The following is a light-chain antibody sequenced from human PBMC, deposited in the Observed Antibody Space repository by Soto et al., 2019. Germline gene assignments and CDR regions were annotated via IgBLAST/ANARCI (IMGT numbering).Light chain of an antibody. Sequence: DIQMTQSPSSLSASVGDRVTITCRASQSIATYLNWYQHKPGKAPHLLIYATSILQSGVPSRFSGSGSGTDFTLTISALQPQDFETSYSQQSSSSTTWTFGQGTKVDIK. CDR3: QQSSSSTTWT. CDR2: ATS. V-gene: IGKV1-39*01. CDR1: QSIATY. J-gene: IGKJ1*01.